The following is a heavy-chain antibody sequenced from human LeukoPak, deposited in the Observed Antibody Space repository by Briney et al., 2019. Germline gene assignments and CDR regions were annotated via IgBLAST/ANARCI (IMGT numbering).Heavy chain of an antibody. CDR3: ARFRWPGDYYYYMDV. CDR2: LSGSGGKT. J-gene: IGHJ6*03. CDR1: GFTFSNYA. Sequence: GGSLRLSCAASGFTFSNYAMSWVRQAPGKGLEWVSSLSGSGGKTFYADSVRGRFTISRDTSKNTLYLQMNSLNAEDTAVYYCARFRWPGDYYYYMDVWGKGTTVTVSS. D-gene: IGHD4-23*01. V-gene: IGHV3-23*01.